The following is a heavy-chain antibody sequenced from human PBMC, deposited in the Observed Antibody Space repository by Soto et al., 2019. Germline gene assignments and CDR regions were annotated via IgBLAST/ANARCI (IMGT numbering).Heavy chain of an antibody. V-gene: IGHV4-30-4*01. CDR3: ARGSSTSSDAFDI. D-gene: IGHD2-2*01. CDR2: IYYSGST. CDR1: GGSISSGDYY. Sequence: QVQLQESGPGLVKPSQTLSLTCTVSGGSISSGDYYWSWIRQPPGQGLEWIGYIYYSGSTYHNPSLKSRVTISVDTSKHQFSLKLSSVTAADTAVYYCARGSSTSSDAFDIWGQGTMVTVSS. J-gene: IGHJ3*02.